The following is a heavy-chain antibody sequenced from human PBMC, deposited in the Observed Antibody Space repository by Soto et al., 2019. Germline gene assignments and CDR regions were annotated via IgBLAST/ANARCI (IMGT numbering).Heavy chain of an antibody. CDR2: VTPMSGTT. V-gene: IGHV1-69*06. Sequence: SVKVSYKSPGETFRRGFMSWGRRAPGQGLEWLGGVTPMSGTTDYAQKFQGRVTISADKSTGTAYFELSSLTFDDTGVYYCARGVSMAGRPGFFHHWGQGSLVTVSS. CDR3: ARGVSMAGRPGFFHH. D-gene: IGHD6-6*01. J-gene: IGHJ1*01. CDR1: GETFRRGF.